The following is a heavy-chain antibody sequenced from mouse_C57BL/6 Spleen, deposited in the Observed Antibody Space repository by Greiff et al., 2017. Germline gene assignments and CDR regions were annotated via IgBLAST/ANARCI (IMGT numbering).Heavy chain of an antibody. CDR3: ASGLRQGGFDY. CDR1: GFNIKDYY. J-gene: IGHJ2*01. V-gene: IGHV14-2*01. Sequence: VQLKQSGAELVKPGASVKLSCTASGFNIKDYYMHWVKQRTEQGLEWIGRIDPEDGETKYAPKFQGKATITADTSSNTAYLKLRSLNSEDTAVYYCASGLRQGGFDYWGQGTTLTVSS. D-gene: IGHD2-4*01. CDR2: IDPEDGET.